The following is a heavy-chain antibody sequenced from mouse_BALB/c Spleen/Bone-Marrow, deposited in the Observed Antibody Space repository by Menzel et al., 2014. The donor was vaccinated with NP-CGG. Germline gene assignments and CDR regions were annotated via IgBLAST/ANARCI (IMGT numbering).Heavy chain of an antibody. D-gene: IGHD1-1*01. Sequence: VQLQQSGAELVKPGASVKLSCKASGYTFTGYWMHWVKQRPGQGLEWIGEINPSNGRTNYNEKFKSLATLTVVKSSSTDYMQLSSLASEDSAVLYCARLIYGRSYIVDFWGQGTSVTVS. CDR3: ARLIYGRSYIVDF. V-gene: IGHV1S81*02. CDR1: GYTFTGYW. CDR2: INPSNGRT. J-gene: IGHJ4*01.